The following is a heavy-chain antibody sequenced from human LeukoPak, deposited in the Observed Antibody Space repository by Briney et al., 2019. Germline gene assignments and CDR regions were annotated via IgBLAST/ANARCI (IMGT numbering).Heavy chain of an antibody. CDR1: GITFSTSW. V-gene: IGHV3-7*01. CDR3: ATGPSFCGGDCYYYFAY. CDR2: IKPDESEK. D-gene: IGHD2-21*01. J-gene: IGHJ4*02. Sequence: GSLRLSCAASGITFSTSWMSWVRQAPGKGLEWVANIKPDESEKSYVDSVKGRFTISRDNAKNSLFLQMNSLRAEDTALYYCATGPSFCGGDCYYYFAYWGQGTPVTVSS.